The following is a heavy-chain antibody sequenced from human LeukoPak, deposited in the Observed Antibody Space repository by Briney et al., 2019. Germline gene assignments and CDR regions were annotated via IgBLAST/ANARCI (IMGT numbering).Heavy chain of an antibody. Sequence: GGSLRLSCAASGFTFSSYSMNWVRQAPGKGLEWVSFISSSSSYIYYADSVKGRFTISRDNAKNSLYLQMNSLRAEDTAVYYCARDCRWELLEVHDDAFDIWGQGTMVTVSS. CDR3: ARDCRWELLEVHDDAFDI. CDR1: GFTFSSYS. D-gene: IGHD1-26*01. J-gene: IGHJ3*02. V-gene: IGHV3-21*01. CDR2: ISSSSSYI.